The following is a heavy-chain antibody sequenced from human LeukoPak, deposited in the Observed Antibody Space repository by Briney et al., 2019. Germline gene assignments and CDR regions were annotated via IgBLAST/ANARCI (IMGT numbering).Heavy chain of an antibody. D-gene: IGHD3-16*01. CDR2: ISGSGGST. CDR1: SFTFSSYI. V-gene: IGHV3-23*01. CDR3: ARGASYSYH. J-gene: IGHJ5*02. Sequence: PAGSLRCSCSGYSFTFSSYIMTWVRQSPGKGLEWVSAISGSGGSTYYANSVKGRFTISRDNSKNTLYLQMNSLKAEDTAVYYCARGASYSYHWGQGTLVTVSS.